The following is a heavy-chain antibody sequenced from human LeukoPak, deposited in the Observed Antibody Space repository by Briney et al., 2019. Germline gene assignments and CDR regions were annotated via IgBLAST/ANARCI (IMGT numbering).Heavy chain of an antibody. Sequence: GGSLRLSCAASRFTFSNAWMSWVRQTPGKGLEWVARIKPKTDGGTTDYAAPVKGRFTISRDDSKNTLYLQMNSLKTEDTAVYYCTTATPKTDYWGQGTLVTVSS. CDR1: RFTFSNAW. CDR3: TTATPKTDY. V-gene: IGHV3-15*01. CDR2: IKPKTDGGTT. J-gene: IGHJ4*02.